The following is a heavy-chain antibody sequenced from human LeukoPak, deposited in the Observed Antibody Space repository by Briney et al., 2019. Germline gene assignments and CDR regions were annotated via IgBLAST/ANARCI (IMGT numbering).Heavy chain of an antibody. CDR3: ARSSPGIDY. Sequence: PGGSLRLSCAASGFTFSNYYMAWIRQAPGKGLEWVSYITSRGSLIYYADSVKGRFTISRDNAKNSLYLQMNSLRAEDTAVYCCARSSPGIDYWGQGTLVTVSS. J-gene: IGHJ4*02. D-gene: IGHD2-15*01. CDR2: ITSRGSLI. V-gene: IGHV3-11*04. CDR1: GFTFSNYY.